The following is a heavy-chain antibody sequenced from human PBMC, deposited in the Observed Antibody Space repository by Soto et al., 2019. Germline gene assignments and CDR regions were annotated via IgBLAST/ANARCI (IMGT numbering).Heavy chain of an antibody. D-gene: IGHD6-13*01. Sequence: QVQLVQSGAEVKKPGSSVKVSCKASGGTFSSYTISWVRQAPGQGLEWMGRIIPILGIANYAQKFQGRVTITADKSTSTAYMELSSLSSEDTAVYYCARVGRGLSSSWSPWEWYYYYGMDVWGQGTTVTVSS. CDR1: GGTFSSYT. J-gene: IGHJ6*02. CDR2: IIPILGIA. CDR3: ARVGRGLSSSWSPWEWYYYYGMDV. V-gene: IGHV1-69*02.